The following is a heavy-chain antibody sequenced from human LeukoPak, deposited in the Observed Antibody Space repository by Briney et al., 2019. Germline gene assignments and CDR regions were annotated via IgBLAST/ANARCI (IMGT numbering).Heavy chain of an antibody. CDR3: AKQGAARQDYYMDV. Sequence: SVKLSCKASGGSFSSYAISWVRQAPGQGLEWMGRIIPIFGTANYAQRFQDRVTITADISLSTAYMELTSLTSGDTAVYFCAKQGAARQDYYMDVWGNGTTVTVSS. V-gene: IGHV1-69*06. CDR2: IIPIFGTA. J-gene: IGHJ6*03. D-gene: IGHD5-18*01. CDR1: GGSFSSYA.